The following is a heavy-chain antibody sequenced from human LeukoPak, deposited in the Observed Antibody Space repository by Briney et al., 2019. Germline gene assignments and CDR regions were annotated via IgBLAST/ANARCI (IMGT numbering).Heavy chain of an antibody. CDR1: GYTFTGYY. CDR2: INPNSGGT. J-gene: IGHJ5*02. Sequence: ASVKVSCKASGYTFTGYYMHWVTQAPGQGLEWMGWINPNSGGTNYAQKFQGRVTMTRDTSISTAYMELSRLRSDDTAVYYCATDCSSTSCYLFDPWGQGTLVTVSS. D-gene: IGHD2-2*01. V-gene: IGHV1-2*02. CDR3: ATDCSSTSCYLFDP.